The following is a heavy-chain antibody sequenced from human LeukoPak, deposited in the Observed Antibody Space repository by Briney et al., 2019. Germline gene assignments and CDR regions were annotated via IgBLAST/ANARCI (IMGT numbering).Heavy chain of an antibody. CDR2: MNPKSGGT. D-gene: IGHD1-26*01. CDR1: GYTFSNSY. Sequence: AASVKVSCKASGYTFSNSYIHWVRQAPGQGREWMGSMNPKSGGTKYAQKFQGRVSMTRDTSISTAYMELASLTSDDTAVYYCARAGGRSWFDPWGQGTLVTVSS. J-gene: IGHJ5*02. V-gene: IGHV1-2*02. CDR3: ARAGGRSWFDP.